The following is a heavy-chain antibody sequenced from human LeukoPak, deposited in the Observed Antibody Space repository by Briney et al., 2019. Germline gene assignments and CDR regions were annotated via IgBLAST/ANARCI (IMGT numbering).Heavy chain of an antibody. V-gene: IGHV3-23*01. CDR3: AKRSVAGKKAFDY. J-gene: IGHJ4*02. D-gene: IGHD6-19*01. CDR2: ITGTSGIT. Sequence: GGSLRLSCSASGFTFSSYAMSWVRQAPGKGLEWVSTITGTSGITYYADSVKGRFTISRDNSKNTLYLQMNSLRADDTAVYYCAKRSVAGKKAFDYWGQGTLVTVSS. CDR1: GFTFSSYA.